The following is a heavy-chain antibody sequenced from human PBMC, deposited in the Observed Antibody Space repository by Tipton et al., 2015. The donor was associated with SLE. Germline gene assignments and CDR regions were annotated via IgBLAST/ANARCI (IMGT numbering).Heavy chain of an antibody. CDR1: GGSISSSSYY. Sequence: TLSLTCTVSGGSISSSSYYWGWIRQHPGQGLEYIGYIYYSGTSYCIPSLKSRVMISVDTSKNEFLLRLSSVTVADTAVYYCARGFVYDGFQVWGQGTLVTVTS. CDR2: IYYSGTS. D-gene: IGHD3-10*01. V-gene: IGHV4-31*03. J-gene: IGHJ1*01. CDR3: ARGFVYDGFQV.